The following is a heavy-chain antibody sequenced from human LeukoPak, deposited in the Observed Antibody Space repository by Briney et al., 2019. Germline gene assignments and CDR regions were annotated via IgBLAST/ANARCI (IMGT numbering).Heavy chain of an antibody. CDR3: VRDFNR. Sequence: PSETLSLTCAVYGGSFNGYYWSWIRQPPGKGLEWIGYIYYSGSTYYNPSLKSRVTISVDTSKNQFSLKLSSVTAADTAVYYCVRDFNRWGQGTLVTVSS. J-gene: IGHJ4*02. V-gene: IGHV4-30-4*08. CDR1: GGSFNGYY. D-gene: IGHD3-3*01. CDR2: IYYSGST.